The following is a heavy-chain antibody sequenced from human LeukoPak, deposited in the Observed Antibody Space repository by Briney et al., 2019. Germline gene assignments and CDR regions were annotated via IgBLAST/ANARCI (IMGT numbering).Heavy chain of an antibody. CDR2: ISAYNGNT. Sequence: RASVKVSCKASGYTFTSYGISWVRQAPGQGLEWMGWISAYNGNTNYAQKLQGRVTMTTDTSTSTAYMELGSLRSDDTAVYYCAREERCGGDCYPLDYWGQGTLVTVSS. CDR1: GYTFTSYG. J-gene: IGHJ4*02. D-gene: IGHD2-21*02. CDR3: AREERCGGDCYPLDY. V-gene: IGHV1-18*01.